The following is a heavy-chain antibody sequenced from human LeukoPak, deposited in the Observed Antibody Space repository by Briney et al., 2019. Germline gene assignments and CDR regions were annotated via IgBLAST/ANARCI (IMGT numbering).Heavy chain of an antibody. CDR3: ARDPGSGYEEHFDY. J-gene: IGHJ4*02. V-gene: IGHV3-21*04. Sequence: GGSLRLSCAASGFTFSSYSMNWVRQAPGKGLEWVSSISSSSRYIYYADSMKGRFTISRDNAKDSLYLQMNSLRAEDTAVYYCARDPGSGYEEHFDYWGQGTLVTVSS. CDR1: GFTFSSYS. CDR2: ISSSSRYI. D-gene: IGHD5-12*01.